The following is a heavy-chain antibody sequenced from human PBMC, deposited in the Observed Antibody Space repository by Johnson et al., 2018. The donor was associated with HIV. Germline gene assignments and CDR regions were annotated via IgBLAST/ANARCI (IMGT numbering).Heavy chain of an antibody. Sequence: QMLLVESGGGVVQPGRSLRLSCAASGFTFSSYAMHWVRQAPGKGLEWVAVISYDGSNKYYADSVKGRFTIYRDNSKNTLYLQMNSLRAEDTAVYYCAGLAVRGSAGAFDIWGQGTLVTVSS. J-gene: IGHJ3*02. D-gene: IGHD3-10*01. V-gene: IGHV3-30*04. CDR2: ISYDGSNK. CDR1: GFTFSSYA. CDR3: AGLAVRGSAGAFDI.